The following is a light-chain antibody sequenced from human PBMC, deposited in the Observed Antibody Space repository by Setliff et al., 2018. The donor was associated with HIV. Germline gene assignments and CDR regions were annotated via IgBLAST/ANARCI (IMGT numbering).Light chain of an antibody. V-gene: IGLV6-57*01. J-gene: IGLJ1*01. CDR1: SGSIASNY. Sequence: NFMLTQPHSVSESPGKTVTISCTCNSGSIASNYVQWYQQRPGSSPTTVIYENNQRPSGVPHRFSGSIDSSSNSASLTISGLKTEDEADYYCQSYDSSVDVFGTGTKVTVL. CDR3: QSYDSSVDV. CDR2: ENN.